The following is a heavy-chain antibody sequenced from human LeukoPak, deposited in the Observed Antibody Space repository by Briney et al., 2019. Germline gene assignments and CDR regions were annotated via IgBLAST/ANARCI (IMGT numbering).Heavy chain of an antibody. Sequence: PSETLSLTCTVSGGSISGSSYYWGWIRQPPGKGLEWIGYIYYSGSTYYNPSLKSRVTISVDTSKNQFSLKLSSVTAADTAVYYCARGVVAARNFDYWGQGTLVTVSS. V-gene: IGHV4-31*03. D-gene: IGHD2-15*01. CDR3: ARGVVAARNFDY. CDR1: GGSISGSSYY. J-gene: IGHJ4*02. CDR2: IYYSGST.